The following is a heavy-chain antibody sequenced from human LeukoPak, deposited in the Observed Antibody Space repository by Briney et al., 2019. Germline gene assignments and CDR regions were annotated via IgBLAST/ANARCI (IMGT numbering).Heavy chain of an antibody. J-gene: IGHJ4*02. V-gene: IGHV3-23*01. CDR2: ISGGGGRST. CDR3: AKGVTVTGPDDYFDY. D-gene: IGHD4-17*01. Sequence: GGSLRLSCAASGFTFSSYGMHWVRQAPGKGLEWVSIISGGGGRSTYYAASVKGRFIISRDNSKSTLYLQMNSLRAEDTAVYYCAKGVTVTGPDDYFDYWGQGTLVTVSS. CDR1: GFTFSSYG.